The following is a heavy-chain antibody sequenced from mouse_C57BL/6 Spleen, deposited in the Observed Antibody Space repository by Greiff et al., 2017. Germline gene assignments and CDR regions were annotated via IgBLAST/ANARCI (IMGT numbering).Heavy chain of an antibody. J-gene: IGHJ2*01. CDR2: IYTRSGNT. V-gene: IGHV1-81*01. CDR3: ARGLYGSPFFAH. CDR1: GYTFTSYG. Sequence: VQLQESGAELARPGASVKLSCKASGYTFTSYGISWVKQRTGQGLEWIGEIYTRSGNTYYNEKLKGKATLTADKSSSTAYMELRSLTSEDSAVYFCARGLYGSPFFAHWGQGTTLTVSA. D-gene: IGHD1-1*01.